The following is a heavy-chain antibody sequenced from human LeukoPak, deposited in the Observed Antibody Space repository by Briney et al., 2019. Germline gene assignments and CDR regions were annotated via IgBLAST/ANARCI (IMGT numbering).Heavy chain of an antibody. Sequence: SETLSLTCTVSGGSIRGYYWSWIRQPPGKGLEWIGYIYTSGSTNYNPSLKCRVTISVDTSKNQFSLKLSSVTAADTAVYYCARHSDNWGVPFDYWGQGTLVTVSS. CDR2: IYTSGST. D-gene: IGHD7-27*01. CDR1: GGSIRGYY. V-gene: IGHV4-4*09. CDR3: ARHSDNWGVPFDY. J-gene: IGHJ4*02.